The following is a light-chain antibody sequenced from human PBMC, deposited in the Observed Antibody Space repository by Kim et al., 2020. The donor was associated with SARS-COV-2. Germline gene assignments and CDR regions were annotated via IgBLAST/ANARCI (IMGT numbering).Light chain of an antibody. CDR3: QQLNSYPPWT. V-gene: IGKV1-9*01. CDR2: AAS. CDR1: QGISSY. J-gene: IGKJ1*01. Sequence: IQLTHSPSSLSASVGDRVTITCRASQGISSYLAWYQQKPGKAPKLLIYAASTLQSGVPSRFSGSGSGTDFTLTISSLQPEDFATYYCQQLNSYPPWTFGQGTKVDIK.